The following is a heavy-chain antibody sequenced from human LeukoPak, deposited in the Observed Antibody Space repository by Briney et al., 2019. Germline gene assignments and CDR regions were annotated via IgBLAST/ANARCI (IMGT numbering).Heavy chain of an antibody. V-gene: IGHV3-48*01. CDR3: STAKFDN. Sequence: GGSLRLSCAASGFPLSSYSINWVRQAPGQGLEGVSYINVDSITVNYAESVKGRVTISRNNAKNSLYLQMNSLGAEDTAVYYCSTAKFDNWGQGTLVTVSS. J-gene: IGHJ4*02. CDR2: INVDSITV. CDR1: GFPLSSYS.